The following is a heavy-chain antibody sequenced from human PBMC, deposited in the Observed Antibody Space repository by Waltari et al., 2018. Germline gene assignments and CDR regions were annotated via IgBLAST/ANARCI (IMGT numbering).Heavy chain of an antibody. V-gene: IGHV1-3*01. Sequence: QVQLVQSGAEVKKPGASVKVSCKASGYTFTGYYMHWVRQAPGQGLEWMGRINAGNGNTKYSQKFQGRVTITRDTSASTAYMELSSLRSEDTAVYYCAREGWGYWGQGTLVTVSS. J-gene: IGHJ4*02. CDR2: INAGNGNT. CDR3: AREGWGY. D-gene: IGHD6-19*01. CDR1: GYTFTGYY.